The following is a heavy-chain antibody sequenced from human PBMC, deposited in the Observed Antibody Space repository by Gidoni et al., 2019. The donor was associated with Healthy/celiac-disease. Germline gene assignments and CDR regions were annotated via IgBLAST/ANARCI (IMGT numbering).Heavy chain of an antibody. CDR1: GFPFSSYS. Sequence: EVQLVESGGGLVKPGGSLRLSCAASGFPFSSYSMNWVRQAPGKGLEWVSSISSSSSYVYYADSVKGRFTISRDNAKNSLYLQMNSLRAEDTAVYYCARDGITIFGVVTQLDVWGKGTTVTVSS. J-gene: IGHJ6*04. V-gene: IGHV3-21*01. CDR3: ARDGITIFGVVTQLDV. D-gene: IGHD3-3*01. CDR2: ISSSSSYV.